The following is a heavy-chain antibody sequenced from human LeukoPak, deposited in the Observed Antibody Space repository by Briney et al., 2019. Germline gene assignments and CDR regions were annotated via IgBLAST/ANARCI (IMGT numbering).Heavy chain of an antibody. CDR3: ASYYDDAFDI. CDR2: IYYSGST. CDR1: GGSISSHY. Sequence: SEPLSLTCTVSGGSISSHYWSWIRQPPGKGLEWIGYIYYSGSTNYNPSLKSRVTISVDTSKNQFSLKLSSVTAADTAVYYCASYYDDAFDIWGQGTMVTVSS. J-gene: IGHJ3*02. V-gene: IGHV4-59*11. D-gene: IGHD3-22*01.